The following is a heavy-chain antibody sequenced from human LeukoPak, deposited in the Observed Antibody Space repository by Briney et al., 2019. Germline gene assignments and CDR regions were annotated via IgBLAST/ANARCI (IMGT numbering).Heavy chain of an antibody. J-gene: IGHJ3*02. CDR2: IDPSDSYT. Sequence: GESLKISCKGSGYSFTSYWISWVRQMPGKGLEWMGRIDPSDSYTNYSPSFQGQVTISADKSISTAYLQWSSLKASDTAMYYCARQYGGSGYDSSAFDIWGQGTMVTVSS. D-gene: IGHD5-12*01. CDR1: GYSFTSYW. CDR3: ARQYGGSGYDSSAFDI. V-gene: IGHV5-10-1*04.